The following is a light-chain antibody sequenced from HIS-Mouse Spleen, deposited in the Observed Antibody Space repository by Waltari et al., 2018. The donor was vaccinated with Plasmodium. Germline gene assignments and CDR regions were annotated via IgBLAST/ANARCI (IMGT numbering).Light chain of an antibody. V-gene: IGLV4-69*01. CDR1: SGHRSSA. Sequence: QLVLTQSPSASASLGASVKLTCTLSSGHRSSAIAWHQQQPEKGPRYLMKLNSDGSHSKGDGIPDRFSGSSSGAERYLTISSLQSEDEADYYCQTWGTGMGVFGGGTKLTVL. CDR3: QTWGTGMGV. CDR2: LNSDGSH. J-gene: IGLJ2*01.